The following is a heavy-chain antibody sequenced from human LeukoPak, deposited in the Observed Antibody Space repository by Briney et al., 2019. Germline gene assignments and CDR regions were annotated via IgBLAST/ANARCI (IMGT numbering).Heavy chain of an antibody. Sequence: SGGSLRLSCAASGFTFSSYAMHWVRQAPGKGLEWVAVISYDGSNKYYADSVKGRFTISRDNSKNTLYLQMNSLRAEDTAVYYCARASPSWYYYYGMDVWGQGTTVTVSS. CDR1: GFTFSSYA. V-gene: IGHV3-30-3*01. CDR3: ARASPSWYYYYGMDV. D-gene: IGHD2-2*01. J-gene: IGHJ6*02. CDR2: ISYDGSNK.